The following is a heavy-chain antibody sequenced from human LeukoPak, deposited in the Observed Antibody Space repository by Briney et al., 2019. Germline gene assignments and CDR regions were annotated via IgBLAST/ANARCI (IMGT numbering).Heavy chain of an antibody. CDR1: GFTFSSYW. Sequence: GGSLRLSCAASGFTFSSYWMSWVRQAPGKGLERVANIKQDGSEKYYVDSVKGRFTISRDNAKNSLYLQMNSLRAEDTAVYYCARATYYYDSSGYYYVDWGQGTLVTVSS. CDR2: IKQDGSEK. D-gene: IGHD3-22*01. V-gene: IGHV3-7*01. CDR3: ARATYYYDSSGYYYVD. J-gene: IGHJ4*02.